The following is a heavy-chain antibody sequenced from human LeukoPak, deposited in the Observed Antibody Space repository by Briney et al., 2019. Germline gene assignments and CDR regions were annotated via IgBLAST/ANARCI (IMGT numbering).Heavy chain of an antibody. J-gene: IGHJ6*02. CDR2: MNPNSGNT. V-gene: IGHV1-8*01. CDR1: GYTFTNYD. D-gene: IGHD3-3*01. CDR3: ARGGLGRPRWYDFWSGYPYYYYYGMDV. Sequence: GASVKVSCKTSGYTFTNYDINWVRQATGQGLEWMGWMNPNSGNTGYAQKFQGRVTMTRNTSISTAYMELSSLRSEDTAVYYCARGGLGRPRWYDFWSGYPYYYYYGMDVWGQGTTVTVSS.